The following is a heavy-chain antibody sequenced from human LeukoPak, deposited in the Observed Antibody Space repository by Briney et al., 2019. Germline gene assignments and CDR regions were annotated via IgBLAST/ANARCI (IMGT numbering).Heavy chain of an antibody. V-gene: IGHV3-7*01. J-gene: IGHJ6*04. CDR2: IKQDGGEK. Sequence: AGGSLRLSCAASGFTISSYWMSWVRQAPGKGLEWVANIKQDGGEKYYVGSVKGRFTVSRDNAKNSLYLQMNSLSAEDTAVYYCAREWNYYGSGIMDVWGKGTTVTVSS. D-gene: IGHD3-10*01. CDR3: AREWNYYGSGIMDV. CDR1: GFTISSYW.